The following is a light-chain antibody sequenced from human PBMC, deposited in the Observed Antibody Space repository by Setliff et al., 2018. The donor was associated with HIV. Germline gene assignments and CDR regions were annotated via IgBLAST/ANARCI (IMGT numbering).Light chain of an antibody. CDR3: SSFAGSNNV. Sequence: QSVLTQPPSATGSPGQSVTISCTGTSSDVGGYNYVSWYQQHPGKAPKLMIYEVTKRPSGVPDRFSGSKSGNPASLTVSGLQAEDEADYYCSSFAGSNNVFGTGTKV. CDR2: EVT. J-gene: IGLJ1*01. V-gene: IGLV2-8*01. CDR1: SSDVGGYNY.